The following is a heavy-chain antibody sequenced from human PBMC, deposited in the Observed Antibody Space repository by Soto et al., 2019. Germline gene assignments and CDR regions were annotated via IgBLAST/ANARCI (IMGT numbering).Heavy chain of an antibody. CDR2: LYNSGST. J-gene: IGHJ6*02. CDR3: ARDLWGYCGTDCYPLDV. Sequence: QVRLQESGPGLVKPSETLSLTCTVSGGSVRSYYWSWIRQAPGKGLEWIGYLYNSGSTVYNPSLERRVTITVDTSKNQYSRKLNSVTAADTAGYYGARDLWGYCGTDCYPLDVWGQGTTVTVSS. D-gene: IGHD2-21*02. CDR1: GGSVRSYY. V-gene: IGHV4-59*02.